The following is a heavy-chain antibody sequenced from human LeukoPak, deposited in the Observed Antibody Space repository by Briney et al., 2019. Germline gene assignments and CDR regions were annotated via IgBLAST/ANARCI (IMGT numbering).Heavy chain of an antibody. CDR1: GFTFSDYY. Sequence: GGSLRLSCAASGFTFSDYYMSWIRQAPGKGLEWVAYISSSGSTIYYADSVKGRFTISRDNAKNSLYLQMNSLRAEDTAVYYCARAPPGSMTAYAFDIWGQGTMVTVSS. CDR2: ISSSGSTI. CDR3: ARAPPGSMTAYAFDI. J-gene: IGHJ3*02. V-gene: IGHV3-11*04. D-gene: IGHD2/OR15-2a*01.